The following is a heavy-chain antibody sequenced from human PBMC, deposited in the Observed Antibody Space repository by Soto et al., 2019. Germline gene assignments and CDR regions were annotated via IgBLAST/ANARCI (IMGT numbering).Heavy chain of an antibody. CDR1: GGTFSSYA. CDR2: IIPIFGTA. CDR3: ARGPFIAAAGSEYFQH. V-gene: IGHV1-69*13. D-gene: IGHD6-13*01. Sequence: SVKVSCKASGGTFSSYAVSWVRQAPGQGLEWMGGIIPIFGTANYAQKFQGRVTITADESTSTAYMELSSLRSEDTAVYYCARGPFIAAAGSEYFQHWGQGTLVTVSS. J-gene: IGHJ1*01.